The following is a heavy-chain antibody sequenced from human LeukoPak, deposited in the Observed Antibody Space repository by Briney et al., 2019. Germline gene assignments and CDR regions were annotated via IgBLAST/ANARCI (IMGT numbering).Heavy chain of an antibody. CDR1: GGSISSYY. D-gene: IGHD2-2*03. CDR3: ARDFGVGYCSSTSCRYGMDV. V-gene: IGHV4-59*01. CDR2: IYYSGST. J-gene: IGHJ6*02. Sequence: SETLSLTCTVSGGSISSYYWSWIRQPPGKGLEWIGYIYYSGSTNYTPSLKSRVTISVDTSKNQFSLKLSSVTAADTAVYYCARDFGVGYCSSTSCRYGMDVWGQGTTVPVSS.